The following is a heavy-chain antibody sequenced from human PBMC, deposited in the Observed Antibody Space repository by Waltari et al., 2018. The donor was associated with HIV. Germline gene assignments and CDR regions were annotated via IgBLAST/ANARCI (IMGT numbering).Heavy chain of an antibody. V-gene: IGHV3-30*18. CDR2: ISYDGSNK. CDR3: AKEETRVFSSSSFYFYYGMDV. D-gene: IGHD6-13*01. J-gene: IGHJ6*02. CDR1: RFIFSSYG. Sequence: VQLVESGGGVVQPGRSLRLSCAASRFIFSSYGLHWVRQAPGKGLEWVAVISYDGSNKYYADSVRGRFTISRDNSKNTLYLQMNRLRAEDTAVYYCAKEETRVFSSSSFYFYYGMDVWGQGTTVTVSS.